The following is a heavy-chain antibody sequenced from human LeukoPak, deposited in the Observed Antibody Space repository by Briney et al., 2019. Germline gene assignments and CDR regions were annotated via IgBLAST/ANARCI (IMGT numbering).Heavy chain of an antibody. J-gene: IGHJ4*02. CDR2: IYYSGST. D-gene: IGHD6-13*01. V-gene: IGHV4-31*03. CDR3: ARTSWQQLVQGFDY. CDR1: GGSISSGGYH. Sequence: SETLSLTCTVSGGSISSGGYHWSWIRQHPGKGLEWIGYIYYSGSTYYNPSLKSRVTISVDTSKNQFSLKLSSVTAADTAVYYCARTSWQQLVQGFDYWGQGTLVTVSS.